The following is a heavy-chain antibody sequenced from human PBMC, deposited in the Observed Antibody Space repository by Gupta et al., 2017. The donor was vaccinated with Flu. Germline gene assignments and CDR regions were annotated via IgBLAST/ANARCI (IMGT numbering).Heavy chain of an antibody. J-gene: IGHJ3*02. CDR1: A. Sequence: AISGVRRVTGQGIEWIGRIITALKTTNYAPQFQDRVTSFAHESTNTVYMDMSSLTSDDTAIYFWSSAQRWGGNLGAFEMWGQGTMVIASS. V-gene: IGHV1-69*15. CDR2: IITALKTT. D-gene: IGHD3-3*01. CDR3: SSAQRWGGNLGAFEM.